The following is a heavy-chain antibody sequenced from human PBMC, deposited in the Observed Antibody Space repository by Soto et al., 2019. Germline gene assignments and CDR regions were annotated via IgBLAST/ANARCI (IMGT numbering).Heavy chain of an antibody. CDR1: GFSLSTSGMC. Sequence: VSGPTLVNPTQTLTLTCTFSGFSLSTSGMCVSWIRQPPGKALEWLALIDWDDDKYYSTSLKTRLTISKDTSKNQVVLTMTNMDPVDTATYYCARARKYSYGPTREYYYGMDVWGQGTTVTVS. J-gene: IGHJ6*02. D-gene: IGHD5-18*01. CDR2: IDWDDDK. V-gene: IGHV2-70*01. CDR3: ARARKYSYGPTREYYYGMDV.